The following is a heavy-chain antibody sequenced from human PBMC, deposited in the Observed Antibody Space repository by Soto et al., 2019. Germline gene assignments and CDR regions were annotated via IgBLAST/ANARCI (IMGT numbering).Heavy chain of an antibody. CDR1: GFKFSSYW. CDR2: IKQDGSEK. J-gene: IGHJ4*02. CDR3: ARTGYVLRYFDWPN. V-gene: IGHV3-7*04. Sequence: EVQLVESGGGLVQPGGSLRLSCAASGFKFSSYWMSGVRQAPGKGLEWVANIKQDGSEKYYLDSVKGRFTISSDNAKNSLYLQMNSRRVVDTAVYYCARTGYVLRYFDWPNWGWVTLVTVSS. D-gene: IGHD3-9*01.